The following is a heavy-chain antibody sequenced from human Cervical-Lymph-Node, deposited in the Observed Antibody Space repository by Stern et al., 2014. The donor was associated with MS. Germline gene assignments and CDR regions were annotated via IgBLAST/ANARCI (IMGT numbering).Heavy chain of an antibody. D-gene: IGHD2-2*01. CDR2: IYYSGST. V-gene: IGHV4-31*03. J-gene: IGHJ4*02. Sequence: QVQLQESGPGLVKPSQTLSLTCTVSGASISNGGYYWSWIRQHPGQGLEWIGYIYYSGSTYYHPSLQSRVTISGDTAKSHFSLRLSSVTAADTAVYYCVSYAPTTKSFDNWGQGTLVTVSS. CDR3: VSYAPTTKSFDN. CDR1: GASISNGGYY.